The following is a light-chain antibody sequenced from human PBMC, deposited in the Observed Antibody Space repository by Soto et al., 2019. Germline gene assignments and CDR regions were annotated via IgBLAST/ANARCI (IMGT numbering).Light chain of an antibody. CDR2: RAS. Sequence: EIVLTQSPGTLSLSPGERATLSCRASQSVSSDYLAWYQQKPGQTPKVLIYRASSRATGIPDRFSGSGSGTDFTLTISRLEPEDFATYYCQQSYSTPFTFGPGTKVDIK. CDR1: QSVSSDY. CDR3: QQSYSTPFT. J-gene: IGKJ3*01. V-gene: IGKV3-20*01.